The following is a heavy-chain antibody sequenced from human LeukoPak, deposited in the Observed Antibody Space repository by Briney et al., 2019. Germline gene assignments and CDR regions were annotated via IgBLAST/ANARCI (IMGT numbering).Heavy chain of an antibody. CDR2: IYYSGST. CDR1: GGSISSYY. D-gene: IGHD3-10*01. Sequence: PSETLSLTCTVSGGSISSYYWSWIRQPPGKGLEWIGYIYYSGSTNYNPSLKSRVTISVDTSKNQFSLKLSSVTPADTAVYYCARDRGNDDFDIWGQGTMVTVSS. J-gene: IGHJ3*02. V-gene: IGHV4-59*12. CDR3: ARDRGNDDFDI.